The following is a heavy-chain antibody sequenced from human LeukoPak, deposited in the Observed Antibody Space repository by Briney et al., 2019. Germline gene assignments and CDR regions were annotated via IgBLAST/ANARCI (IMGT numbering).Heavy chain of an antibody. CDR3: ATDYYDYWSGYLPPFDP. J-gene: IGHJ5*02. CDR2: FDPEDGET. CDR1: GYTLTELS. Sequence: SVKVSCKVSGYTLTELSMHWLRQPPGKGLEWMGGFDPEDGETIYAQKFQGRVTMTEDTSTDTAYMELSSLRSEDTAVYYCATDYYDYWSGYLPPFDPWGQGTLVTVSS. D-gene: IGHD3-3*01. V-gene: IGHV1-24*01.